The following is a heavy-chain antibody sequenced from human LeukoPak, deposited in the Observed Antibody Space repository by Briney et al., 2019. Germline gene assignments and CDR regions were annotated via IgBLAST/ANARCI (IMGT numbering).Heavy chain of an antibody. CDR1: SFSFSNYA. CDR3: AKRSAQYYFDY. Sequence: GGSLRLSCAASSFSFSNYAMYRVRQAPGKGLEWVSALSTSGGDTFYADSVKGRFTIYRDNSKNPLYLQMNSLRDEDTAVYYCAKRSAQYYFDYWGQGTLVTVSS. V-gene: IGHV3-23*01. J-gene: IGHJ4*02. CDR2: LSTSGGDT.